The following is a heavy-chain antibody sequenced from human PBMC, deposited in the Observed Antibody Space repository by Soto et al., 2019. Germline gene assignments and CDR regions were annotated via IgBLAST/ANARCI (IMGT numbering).Heavy chain of an antibody. CDR2: IIPIFGTA. Sequence: ASVKVSCKASGGTFSSYAISWVRQAPGQGLEWMGGIIPIFGTANYAQKFQGRVTITADESTSTAYMELSSLRSEDTAVYYCARDGCSSTSCYNWFDPWGQGTLVPVSS. D-gene: IGHD2-2*01. J-gene: IGHJ5*02. CDR1: GGTFSSYA. V-gene: IGHV1-69*13. CDR3: ARDGCSSTSCYNWFDP.